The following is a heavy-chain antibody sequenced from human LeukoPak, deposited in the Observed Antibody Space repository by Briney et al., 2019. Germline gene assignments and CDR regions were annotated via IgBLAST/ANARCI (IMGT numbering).Heavy chain of an antibody. CDR1: GGSISSGGYS. CDR2: IYHGGST. J-gene: IGHJ5*02. V-gene: IGHV4-30-2*01. Sequence: SETLSLTCAVSGGSISSGGYSWSWIRQPPGKGLEWIGYIYHGGSTYYNPSLKGRVTISVDRSKNQFSLKLSSVTAADTAVYYCARSGYGSGSYSNWFDPWGQGTLVTVSS. CDR3: ARSGYGSGSYSNWFDP. D-gene: IGHD3-10*01.